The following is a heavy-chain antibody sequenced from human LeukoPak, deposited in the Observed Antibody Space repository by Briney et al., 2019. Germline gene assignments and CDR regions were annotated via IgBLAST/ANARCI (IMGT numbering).Heavy chain of an antibody. D-gene: IGHD3-9*01. CDR1: GFTFSSYA. V-gene: IGHV3-64*01. CDR2: ISSNGGST. Sequence: PGGSLRLSCAASGFTFSSYAMHWVRQAPGKGLEYVSAISSNGGSTYYANSVKGRFTISRDNSKNTLYLQMGSLRAEDMAVYYCAKNYDILTGYPTAIDYWGQGTLVTVSS. CDR3: AKNYDILTGYPTAIDY. J-gene: IGHJ4*02.